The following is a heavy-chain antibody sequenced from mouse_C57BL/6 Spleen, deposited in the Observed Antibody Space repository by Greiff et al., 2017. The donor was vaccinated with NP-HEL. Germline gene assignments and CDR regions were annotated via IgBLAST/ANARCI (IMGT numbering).Heavy chain of an antibody. J-gene: IGHJ4*01. CDR3: THYDPYAMDD. CDR2: IDPENGDT. V-gene: IGHV14-4*01. D-gene: IGHD2-4*01. CDR1: GFNIKDDY. Sequence: EVQLQQSGAELVRPGASVKLSCTASGFNIKDDYMHWVKQRPEQGLEWIGWIDPENGDTEYASKFQGKATITADTSANTAYMQLSSLTSEDTAVYYWTHYDPYAMDDWGQGTSVTVSS.